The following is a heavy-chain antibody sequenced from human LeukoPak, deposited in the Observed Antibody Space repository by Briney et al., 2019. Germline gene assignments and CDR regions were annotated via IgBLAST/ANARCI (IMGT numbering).Heavy chain of an antibody. CDR1: GGSISSSSYY. Sequence: PSETLSLTCTVSGGSISSSSYYWGWIRQPPGKGLEWIGSIYYSGSTYYNPPLKSRVTISVDTSKNQFSLKLSSVTAADTAVYYCARVGTTYYYDSSGYFRGNYYYYMDVWGKGTTVTVSS. CDR3: ARVGTTYYYDSSGYFRGNYYYYMDV. J-gene: IGHJ6*03. D-gene: IGHD3-22*01. CDR2: IYYSGST. V-gene: IGHV4-39*01.